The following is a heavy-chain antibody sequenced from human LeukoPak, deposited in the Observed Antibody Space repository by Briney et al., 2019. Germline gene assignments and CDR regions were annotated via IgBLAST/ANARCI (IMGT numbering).Heavy chain of an antibody. Sequence: GGSLRLSCAASGFTFSSYAMSWVRQAPGKGLEWVSAISGSGGSTCYADSVKGRFTISRDNSKNTLYLQMNSLRAEDTAVYYCAKDLYYYDSSGYYRWGAFDIWGQGTMVTVSS. CDR1: GFTFSSYA. D-gene: IGHD3-22*01. CDR2: ISGSGGST. J-gene: IGHJ3*02. CDR3: AKDLYYYDSSGYYRWGAFDI. V-gene: IGHV3-23*01.